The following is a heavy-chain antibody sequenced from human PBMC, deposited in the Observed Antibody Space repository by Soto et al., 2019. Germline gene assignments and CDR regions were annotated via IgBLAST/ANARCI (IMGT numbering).Heavy chain of an antibody. CDR2: VYFSGST. Sequence: QVQLQESGPGLVKPSETLSLTCTVSGDSISNYHWSWIRQPPGKGLEWIGYVYFSGSTHYNPSLKSRVPISLDTSKSQFSLRLNSVTAADTAVYYCAREGVWSGGTFFDYWGQGILVTVSS. J-gene: IGHJ4*02. D-gene: IGHD2-21*01. CDR3: AREGVWSGGTFFDY. CDR1: GDSISNYH. V-gene: IGHV4-59*01.